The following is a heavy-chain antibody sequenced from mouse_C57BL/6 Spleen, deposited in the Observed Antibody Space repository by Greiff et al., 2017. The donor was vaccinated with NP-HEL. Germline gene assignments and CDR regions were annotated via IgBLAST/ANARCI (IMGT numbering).Heavy chain of an antibody. D-gene: IGHD2-3*01. CDR3: AAIEDGYLYYFDY. CDR2: IYPSDSDT. V-gene: IGHV1-74*01. Sequence: VQLQQPGAELVKPGASVKVSCKASGYTFTSYWMHWVKQRPGQGLEWIGRIYPSDSDTNYNQKFKGKATLTVDKSSSTAYMQLSSLTSEDSAVYYCAAIEDGYLYYFDYWGQGTTLTVSS. CDR1: GYTFTSYW. J-gene: IGHJ2*01.